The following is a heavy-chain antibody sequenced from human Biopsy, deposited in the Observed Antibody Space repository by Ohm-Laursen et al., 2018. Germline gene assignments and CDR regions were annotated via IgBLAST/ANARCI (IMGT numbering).Heavy chain of an antibody. CDR2: VFHSGIT. CDR3: ARHPTGFWFDP. V-gene: IGHV4-39*01. J-gene: IGHJ5*02. Sequence: GTLSLTCAVSGGSVSSNVHYWAWIRQPPGKGLECIGTVFHSGITFYNPSLKSRVTISIDTSKNQFSLNLSSVTAADTAVYYCARHPTGFWFDPWGQGTLVTVSS. CDR1: GGSVSSNVHY.